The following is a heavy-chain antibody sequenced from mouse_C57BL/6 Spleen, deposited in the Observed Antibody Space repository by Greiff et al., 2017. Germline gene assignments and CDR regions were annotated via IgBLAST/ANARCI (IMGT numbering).Heavy chain of an antibody. V-gene: IGHV1-47*01. Sequence: VQLQQSGAELVKPGASVKMSCKASGYTFTTYPIEWMKQHHGKSLEWIGNFHPYNDDTKYNEKFKGKATLTVEKSSSTVYLELSRLTSDDSAVYYCARSRWLPYWYFDVWGTGTTVTVSS. CDR1: GYTFTTYP. CDR3: ARSRWLPYWYFDV. D-gene: IGHD2-3*01. J-gene: IGHJ1*03. CDR2: FHPYNDDT.